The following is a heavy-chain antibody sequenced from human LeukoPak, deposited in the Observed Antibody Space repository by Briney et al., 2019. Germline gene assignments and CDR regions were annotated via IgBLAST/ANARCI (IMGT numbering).Heavy chain of an antibody. D-gene: IGHD6-19*01. CDR1: GGSFSGYY. J-gene: IGHJ5*02. CDR3: ARHRYSSGWYAGWFDP. Sequence: SETLSLTCAVYGGSFSGYYWSWIRQPPGKGLEWIGEINHSGSTNYNPSLKSRVTISVDTSKNQFSLKLSSVTAADTAVYYCARHRYSSGWYAGWFDPWGQGTLVTVSS. V-gene: IGHV4-34*01. CDR2: INHSGST.